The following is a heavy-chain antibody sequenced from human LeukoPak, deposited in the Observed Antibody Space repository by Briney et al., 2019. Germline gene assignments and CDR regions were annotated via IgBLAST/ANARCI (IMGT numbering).Heavy chain of an antibody. CDR1: GGSISSYY. V-gene: IGHV4-4*07. Sequence: PSETLSLTCTVSGGSISSYYWSWIRQPAGKGLEWIGRIYTSGSTNYNPSLKSRVTMSVDTSKNQFSLKLSSVTAADTAVYYCARGGRSRHYDFWSGYYSSVSFDIWGQGTMVTVSS. CDR2: IYTSGST. CDR3: ARGGRSRHYDFWSGYYSSVSFDI. D-gene: IGHD3-3*01. J-gene: IGHJ3*02.